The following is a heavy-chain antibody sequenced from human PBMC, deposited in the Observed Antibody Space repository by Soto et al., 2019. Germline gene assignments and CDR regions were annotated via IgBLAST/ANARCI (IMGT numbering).Heavy chain of an antibody. Sequence: EVQLVESGGGLIQPGGSLRLSGAASGFTVSSNYMSWFRKAPGKWLEWVSVIYSGGRTYYADSVKGRFTISRDNSKNTLYLQMNSLRAEDTAVYYCASLGYCSGGSCYQTLYYYYYGMDVWGQGTTVTVSS. CDR1: GFTVSSNY. V-gene: IGHV3-53*01. D-gene: IGHD2-15*01. CDR3: ASLGYCSGGSCYQTLYYYYYGMDV. CDR2: IYSGGRT. J-gene: IGHJ6*02.